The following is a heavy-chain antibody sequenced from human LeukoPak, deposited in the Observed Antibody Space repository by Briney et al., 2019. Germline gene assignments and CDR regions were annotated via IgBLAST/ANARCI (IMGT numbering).Heavy chain of an antibody. Sequence: GGSLRLSCAASGFTFSDYYMSWIRQAPGKGLEWVSYISSSGSTIYYADSVKGRFTISRDNAKNSLYLQMNSLRAEDTAVYYRALGREKGYFDYWGQGTLVTVSS. CDR3: ALGREKGYFDY. CDR2: ISSSGSTI. CDR1: GFTFSDYY. V-gene: IGHV3-11*01. J-gene: IGHJ4*02.